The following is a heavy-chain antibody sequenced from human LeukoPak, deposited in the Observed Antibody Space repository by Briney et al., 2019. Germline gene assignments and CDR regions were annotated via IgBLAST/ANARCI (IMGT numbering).Heavy chain of an antibody. CDR1: GYSFTSYW. V-gene: IGHV5-51*01. J-gene: IGHJ3*02. CDR2: IYPGDSDT. CDR3: ARHATHEQWLAYDAFDI. Sequence: GESLKISCKGSGYSFTSYWIGWVRQMPGKGLEWMGIIYPGDSDTRYSPSFQGQVTISADKSISTAYLQWSSLKASDTAMYYCARHATHEQWLAYDAFDIWGQGTMVTVSS. D-gene: IGHD6-19*01.